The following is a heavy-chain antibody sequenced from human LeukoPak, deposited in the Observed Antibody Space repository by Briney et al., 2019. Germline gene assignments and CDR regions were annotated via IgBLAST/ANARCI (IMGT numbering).Heavy chain of an antibody. J-gene: IGHJ6*02. Sequence: GGSLRLSCAVSGFTFSGFWMSWSRQAPGKGLEWVASINSDGSEGYYADVVKGRFTISRDNAKNSLYLQINSLRAEDTAVYFCARGGGLDVWGQGATVTVSS. CDR1: GFTFSGFW. V-gene: IGHV3-7*03. D-gene: IGHD3-16*01. CDR3: ARGGGLDV. CDR2: INSDGSEG.